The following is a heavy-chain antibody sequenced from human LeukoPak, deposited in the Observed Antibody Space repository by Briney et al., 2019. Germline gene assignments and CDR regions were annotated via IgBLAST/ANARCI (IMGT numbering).Heavy chain of an antibody. Sequence: GASVKVSCKASGYTFTGYYMHWVRQAPGQGLEWMGWINPNSGGTNYAQKFQGRVTMTRDTSISPAYMELSRLRSDDTAVDYCAREPYGSGSYFSDYWGQGTLVTVSS. J-gene: IGHJ4*02. D-gene: IGHD3-10*01. CDR2: INPNSGGT. CDR3: AREPYGSGSYFSDY. CDR1: GYTFTGYY. V-gene: IGHV1-2*02.